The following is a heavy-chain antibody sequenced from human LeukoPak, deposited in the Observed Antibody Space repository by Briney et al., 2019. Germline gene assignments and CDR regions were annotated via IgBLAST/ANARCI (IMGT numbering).Heavy chain of an antibody. D-gene: IGHD5-24*01. V-gene: IGHV4-34*01. CDR2: INHSGST. CDR1: GGSFSGSY. J-gene: IGHJ6*03. CDR3: ARAGGEMATTYYYYYMDV. Sequence: PSETLSLTCAVYGGSFSGSYWSWLRQPPGKGLEWIGEINHSGSTNYNPSLKSRVTISVDTSKNQFSLKLSSVTAADTAVYYCARAGGEMATTYYYYYMDVWGKGTTVTISS.